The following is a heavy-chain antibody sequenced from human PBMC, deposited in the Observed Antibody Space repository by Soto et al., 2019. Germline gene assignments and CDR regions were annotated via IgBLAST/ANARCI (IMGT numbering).Heavy chain of an antibody. V-gene: IGHV4-30-4*01. CDR3: ARERSNSPDFLDF. CDR2: IYYTGST. D-gene: IGHD6-6*01. Sequence: PSWSLSLACAASGDSIKIYEVDWTWIRKPPGEGLEWIGHIYYTGSTSYNPSLKSRVTISLDTSKNKFSLKVNSVSAADTAVFYCARERSNSPDFLDFWGQGTLVTVSS. J-gene: IGHJ4*02. CDR1: GDSIKIYEVD.